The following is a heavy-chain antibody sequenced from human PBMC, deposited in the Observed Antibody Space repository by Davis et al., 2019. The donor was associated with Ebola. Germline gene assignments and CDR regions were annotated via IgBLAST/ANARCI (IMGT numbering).Heavy chain of an antibody. V-gene: IGHV5-51*01. D-gene: IGHD6-6*01. CDR1: GYSFTSYW. Sequence: GESLKISCKGSGYSFTSYWIGWVRQMPGKGLEWMGIIYPGDSDTRYSPSFQGHVTISADKSISTAYLQWSSLKASDTAMYYCARQVFGSSSSYYYYYMDVWGKGTTVTVSS. CDR2: IYPGDSDT. J-gene: IGHJ6*03. CDR3: ARQVFGSSSSYYYYYMDV.